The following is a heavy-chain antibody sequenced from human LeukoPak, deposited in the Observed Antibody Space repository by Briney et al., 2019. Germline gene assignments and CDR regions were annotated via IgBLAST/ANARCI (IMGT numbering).Heavy chain of an antibody. J-gene: IGHJ3*02. CDR3: TTGDYGDYEGVFAFDI. Sequence: GGSLRLSRAASLFTFSSYAMHWVRQAPGKGLEYVSAISSNGGSTYYANSVKGRFTITRDDSKNTLYLQMNSLKTEDTAVYYCTTGDYGDYEGVFAFDIWGQGTMVTVSS. D-gene: IGHD4-17*01. V-gene: IGHV3-64*01. CDR1: LFTFSSYA. CDR2: ISSNGGST.